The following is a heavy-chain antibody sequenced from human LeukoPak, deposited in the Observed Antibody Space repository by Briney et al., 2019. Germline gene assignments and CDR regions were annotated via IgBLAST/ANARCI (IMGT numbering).Heavy chain of an antibody. J-gene: IGHJ4*02. CDR2: IRSKAYGGTT. D-gene: IGHD6-13*01. CDR3: TSFRWQQLVPLPFFDY. Sequence: PGGSLRLSCTASGFTFGDYAMSWFRQAPGKGLEWVGFIRSKAYGGTTEYAASVKGRFTISRDDSKSIAYLQMNSLKTEDTAVYYCTSFRWQQLVPLPFFDYWGQGTLVTVSS. CDR1: GFTFGDYA. V-gene: IGHV3-49*03.